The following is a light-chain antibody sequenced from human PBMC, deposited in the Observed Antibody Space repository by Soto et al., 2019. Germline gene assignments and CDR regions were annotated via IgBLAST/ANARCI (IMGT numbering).Light chain of an antibody. CDR2: AAS. CDR1: RSINRY. Sequence: DIQMTQSPPSLSASVGDGVTITWRASRSINRYVNWYQQKPGKAPGLLIYAASNLHSGVPSRFSGSGSGTDFTLTISSLQPDDFATYYCQQYNSYRTFGQGTKVGI. J-gene: IGKJ1*01. CDR3: QQYNSYRT. V-gene: IGKV1-39*01.